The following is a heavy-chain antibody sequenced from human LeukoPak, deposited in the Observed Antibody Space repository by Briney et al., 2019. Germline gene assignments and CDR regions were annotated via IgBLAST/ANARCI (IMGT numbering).Heavy chain of an antibody. CDR1: GFTFNTAW. Sequence: GGSLRLSCAVSGFTFNTAWMSWVRQAPGKGLEYIGRIKSETDGGTTYYAAPLKGRFTISRDDSKNTLYLQMNSLKIEDTALYYCTKDLGLWGQGTLVTVFS. CDR2: IKSETDGGTT. CDR3: TKDLGL. J-gene: IGHJ1*01. V-gene: IGHV3-15*01.